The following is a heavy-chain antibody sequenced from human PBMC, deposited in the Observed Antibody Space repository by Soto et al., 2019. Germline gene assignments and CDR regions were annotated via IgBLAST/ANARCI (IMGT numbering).Heavy chain of an antibody. V-gene: IGHV2-70*11. CDR1: GFSLSTSGMC. CDR3: ARTSKRVFGELLDY. D-gene: IGHD3-10*02. Sequence: SGPTLVNPTQTLTLTCTFSGFSLSTSGMCVSWIRQPPGKALEWLARIDWDDDKYYSTSLKTRLTIFKDTSKNQVVLTMTNMDPVDTATYYCARTSKRVFGELLDYRGQGTLVTVSS. CDR2: IDWDDDK. J-gene: IGHJ4*02.